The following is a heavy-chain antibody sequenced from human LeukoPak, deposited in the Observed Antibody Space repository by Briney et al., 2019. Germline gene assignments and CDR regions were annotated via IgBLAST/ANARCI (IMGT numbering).Heavy chain of an antibody. D-gene: IGHD3-10*01. Sequence: GGSLRLSCAASGFTFSHYAMSWVRQAPGKGLEWVSSISSSSSYIYYADSVKGRFTISRDNSKNTLYLQMNSLRAEDTAVYYCARFMVRGGHFDYWGQGTLVTVSS. CDR1: GFTFSHYA. J-gene: IGHJ4*02. V-gene: IGHV3-21*04. CDR3: ARFMVRGGHFDY. CDR2: ISSSSSYI.